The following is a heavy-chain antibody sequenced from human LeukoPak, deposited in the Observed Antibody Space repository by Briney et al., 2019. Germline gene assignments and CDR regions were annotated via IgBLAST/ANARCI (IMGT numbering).Heavy chain of an antibody. J-gene: IGHJ5*02. V-gene: IGHV4-34*01. Sequence: SETLSLTCGVSGGSLSFYYWSWIRQSPGKGLEWIAEISQNGDSNYNMSLKSRVTISVDTSKNQFSLKLSSVTAADTAVYYCAREGYAPYNWFDPGAREPWSPSPQ. CDR3: AREGYAPYNWFDP. CDR2: ISQNGDS. CDR1: GGSLSFYY. D-gene: IGHD3-16*01.